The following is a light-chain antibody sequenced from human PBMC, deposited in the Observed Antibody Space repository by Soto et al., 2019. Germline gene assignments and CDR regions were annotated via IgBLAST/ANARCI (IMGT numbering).Light chain of an antibody. CDR2: GKR. V-gene: IGLV1-40*01. J-gene: IGLJ1*01. CDR3: PSYDDSLSVPV. CDR1: SSNIGAGYD. Sequence: QSVLTQPPSVSGAPGQRVTISCTGSSSNIGAGYDVQWYQQLPGTAPKLLFNGKRNPPSGVPDRFSGSKSGTSASLAITGLQAGDEADYYCPSYDDSLSVPVFGTGTKVTVL.